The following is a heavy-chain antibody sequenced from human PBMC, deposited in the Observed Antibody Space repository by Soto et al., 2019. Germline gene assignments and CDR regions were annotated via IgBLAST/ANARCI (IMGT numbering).Heavy chain of an antibody. CDR3: AKGVVAVGRAPFAY. J-gene: IGHJ4*02. CDR1: GFTFSSYA. V-gene: IGHV3-23*01. CDR2: ISDNGGST. Sequence: VQLLESGGGLVQPGGSLSLSCAASGFTFSSYAMSWVRQAPGKGLEWVSGISDNGGSTYYADSVKGRFTISRDNSKNTQYLQMNSLRAEDTAVYYCAKGVVAVGRAPFAYWGQGTLVTVSS. D-gene: IGHD6-13*01.